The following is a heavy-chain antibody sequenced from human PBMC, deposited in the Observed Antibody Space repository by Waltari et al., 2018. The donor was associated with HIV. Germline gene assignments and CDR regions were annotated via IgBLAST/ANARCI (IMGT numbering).Heavy chain of an antibody. Sequence: QVQLVQSGAEMRKPGASVKVSCTASKYTFASYGIHWLRQAPGQRLEWMGWINTGDVSTKYSQKFQGRVTITRDTSASTAYMQLSSLRSEDTAIYYCARELRFDIVFDYWGQGTLVTVSS. J-gene: IGHJ4*02. CDR2: INTGDVST. V-gene: IGHV1-3*04. D-gene: IGHD5-12*01. CDR1: KYTFASYG. CDR3: ARELRFDIVFDY.